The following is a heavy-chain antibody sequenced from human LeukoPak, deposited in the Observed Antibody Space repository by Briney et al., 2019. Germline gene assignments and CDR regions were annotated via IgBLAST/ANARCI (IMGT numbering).Heavy chain of an antibody. J-gene: IGHJ4*02. V-gene: IGHV5-51*01. CDR1: GYSFTSYW. CDR2: IYPGDSDT. Sequence: GESLKISCKGSGYSFTSYWIGWVRQMPGKGLEWMGIIYPGDSDTRYSPSFQGQVTIPADKSISTAYLQWSSLKASDTAMYYCASPGGYYYYDSSGYYLGYWGQGTLVTVSS. CDR3: ASPGGYYYYDSSGYYLGY. D-gene: IGHD3-22*01.